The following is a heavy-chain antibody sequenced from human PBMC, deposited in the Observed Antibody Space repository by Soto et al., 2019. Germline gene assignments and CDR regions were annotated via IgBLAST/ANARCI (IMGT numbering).Heavy chain of an antibody. J-gene: IGHJ6*02. Sequence: GGSLRLSCAASGFTFSSYGMHWVRQAPGKGLEWVAVISYDGSNKYYADSVKGRFTISRDNSKNTLYLQMNSLRAEDTAVYYCAKDNYYDSSGPRGYYYYGMDVWDQGTTVTV. D-gene: IGHD3-22*01. CDR2: ISYDGSNK. CDR1: GFTFSSYG. CDR3: AKDNYYDSSGPRGYYYYGMDV. V-gene: IGHV3-30*18.